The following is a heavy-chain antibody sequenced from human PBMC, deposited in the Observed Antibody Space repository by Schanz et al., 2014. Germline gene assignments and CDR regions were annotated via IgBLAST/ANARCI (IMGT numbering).Heavy chain of an antibody. CDR2: INTGSGDT. V-gene: IGHV1-3*04. D-gene: IGHD3-9*01. CDR3: ARDAADFYDILTEEDY. Sequence: QVHLVQSGAEVKRPGASVKVSCKASEYSFTSYSMHWVRQAPGQRLEWMGWINTGSGDTKYSQNFQGRVTITRDTSASTAYMALTELRSGDTAVYYCARDAADFYDILTEEDYWGQGTLVTVSS. CDR1: EYSFTSYS. J-gene: IGHJ4*02.